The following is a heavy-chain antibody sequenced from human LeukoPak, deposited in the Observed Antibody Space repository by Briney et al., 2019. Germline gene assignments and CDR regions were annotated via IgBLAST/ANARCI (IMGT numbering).Heavy chain of an antibody. Sequence: ASVKVSCKASGYTVTSYYMHWVRQAPGQGLEWMGIINPSGGSTSYAQKFQGRVTMTRDTSTSTVYMELSSLRSEDTAVYYCARDNHPSYENPWFDPWGQGTLVTVSS. V-gene: IGHV1-46*01. D-gene: IGHD5-18*01. CDR1: GYTVTSYY. CDR2: INPSGGST. CDR3: ARDNHPSYENPWFDP. J-gene: IGHJ5*02.